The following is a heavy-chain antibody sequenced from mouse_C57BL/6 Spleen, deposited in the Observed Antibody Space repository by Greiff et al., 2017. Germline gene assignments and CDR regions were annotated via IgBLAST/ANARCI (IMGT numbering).Heavy chain of an antibody. CDR3: ARSRGTYYAMDY. CDR2: IYPGDGDT. Sequence: QVQLQQSGPELVKPGASVKISCKASGYAFISSWMNWVKQRPGKGLEWIGRIYPGDGDTNYNGKFKGKATLTADKSSSTAYMQLSSLTSEDSAVYFCARSRGTYYAMDYWGQGTSVTVSS. D-gene: IGHD3-3*01. J-gene: IGHJ4*01. CDR1: GYAFISSW. V-gene: IGHV1-82*01.